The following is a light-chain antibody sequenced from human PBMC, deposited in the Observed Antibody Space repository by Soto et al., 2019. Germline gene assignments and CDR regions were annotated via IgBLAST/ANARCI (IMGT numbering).Light chain of an antibody. CDR3: QQYNSYLWT. Sequence: EIQMTQSPATLSASVGDRVTITCRASQSISSWLAWYQQKPGKAPNLLIYDASSSASGVPSRCRGSGSGTEFTPTISSLQPDAVAPYYCQQYNSYLWTFGQGTQVDIK. J-gene: IGKJ1*01. CDR2: DAS. V-gene: IGKV1-5*01. CDR1: QSISSW.